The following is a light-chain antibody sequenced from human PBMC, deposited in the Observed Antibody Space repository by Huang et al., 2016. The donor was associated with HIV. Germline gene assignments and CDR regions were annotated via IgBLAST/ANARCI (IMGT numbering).Light chain of an antibody. CDR3: AQSTRFPLT. J-gene: IGKJ3*01. V-gene: IGKV2-24*01. CDR1: QSLVPKDGNTY. CDR2: NIS. Sequence: DVVMTQTPLSLPVILGQTASISCTSDQSLVPKDGNTYLSWLHQRPGQPPRLLIYNISNRFSGVPDSFSGSGAVTNFTLTITNVEPGDVGVFYCAQSTRFPLTFGPGTIVEIK.